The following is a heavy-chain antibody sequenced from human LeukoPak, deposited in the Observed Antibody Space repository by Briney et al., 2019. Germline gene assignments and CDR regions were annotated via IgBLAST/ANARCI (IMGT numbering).Heavy chain of an antibody. J-gene: IGHJ3*02. CDR2: IYPGDSDT. Sequence: GESLKISCKGSGYRFTSYWIGWVRQMPGKGLEWMGIIYPGDSDTRYSPSFQGQVTISADKSISTAYLQWSSLKASDTAMYYCARHGAQVAGTRRAFDIWGQGTMVTVSS. CDR1: GYRFTSYW. D-gene: IGHD6-19*01. CDR3: ARHGAQVAGTRRAFDI. V-gene: IGHV5-51*01.